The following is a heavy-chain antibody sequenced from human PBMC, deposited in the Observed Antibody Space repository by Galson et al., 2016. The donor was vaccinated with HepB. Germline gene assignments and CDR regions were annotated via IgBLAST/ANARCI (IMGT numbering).Heavy chain of an antibody. CDR2: IGWDGGRI. J-gene: IGHJ6*02. CDR3: AKDIGIADFGLHV. Sequence: SLRLSCAASGFAFDDYAMHWVRQVPGKGLEWVSGIGWDGGRIGYADSVKGRFTISRDNAKNSLYLQMQSLRTEDTALYYCAKDIGIADFGLHVWGQGTRVTVSS. D-gene: IGHD4-11*01. CDR1: GFAFDDYA. V-gene: IGHV3-9*01.